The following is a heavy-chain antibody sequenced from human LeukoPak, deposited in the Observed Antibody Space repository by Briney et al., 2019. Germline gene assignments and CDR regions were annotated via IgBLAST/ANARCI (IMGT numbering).Heavy chain of an antibody. Sequence: TSETLSLTCTVSGCSISSYYWSWIRQPAGKGLEWIGRIYTSGSTNYNPSLKSRVTMSVDTSKNQFSLKLSSVTAADTAVYYCARDKGYYYGSGSYHNWFDPWGQGTLVTVSS. J-gene: IGHJ5*02. D-gene: IGHD3-10*01. V-gene: IGHV4-4*07. CDR3: ARDKGYYYGSGSYHNWFDP. CDR1: GCSISSYY. CDR2: IYTSGST.